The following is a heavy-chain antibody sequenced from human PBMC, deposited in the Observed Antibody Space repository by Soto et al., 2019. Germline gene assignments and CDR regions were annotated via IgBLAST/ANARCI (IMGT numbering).Heavy chain of an antibody. Sequence: SETLALTCTVSGCSISSGPYSWGWIRQPPGKGLEWIGTFYYSGSTYYNPSLESRVTISVDTSKNQFSLKVSSVTAADTAIYYCARLGGYCSGTSCYGYYGMAVWGQAPTVT. CDR1: GCSISSGPYS. CDR2: FYYSGST. CDR3: ARLGGYCSGTSCYGYYGMAV. D-gene: IGHD2-2*01. V-gene: IGHV4-39*01. J-gene: IGHJ6*02.